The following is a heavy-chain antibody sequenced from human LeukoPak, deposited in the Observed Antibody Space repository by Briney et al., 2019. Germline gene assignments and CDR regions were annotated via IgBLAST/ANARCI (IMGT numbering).Heavy chain of an antibody. CDR2: INPKSGGT. J-gene: IGHJ5*02. CDR3: AREDGGSYQGNWFDP. CDR1: GYTFTGYY. V-gene: IGHV1-2*02. Sequence: ASVKVSCKASGYTFTGYYIQWVRQAPGQGLEWMGWINPKSGGTNYAQKFQGRVTMTRDTSISTAYMELSRLRSEDTAVYYCAREDGGSYQGNWFDPWGQGTLVTVPS. D-gene: IGHD1-26*01.